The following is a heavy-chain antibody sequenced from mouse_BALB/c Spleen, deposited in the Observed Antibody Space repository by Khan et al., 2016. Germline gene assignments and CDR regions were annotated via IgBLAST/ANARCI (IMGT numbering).Heavy chain of an antibody. J-gene: IGHJ2*01. CDR1: GYTFSNYW. D-gene: IGHD2-14*01. CDR3: ARNYRYDNKYYFDY. CDR2: IFPGSGSP. V-gene: IGHV1-9*01. Sequence: QVQLQQSGSELMKPGASVKISCKATGYTFSNYWIEWIIQRPGHGLEWIGEIFPGSGSPNYYEKFKGKTTFTADPSSNSAYMHLSSLTSEDSAVYYCARNYRYDNKYYFDYWGQGTTLTVSS.